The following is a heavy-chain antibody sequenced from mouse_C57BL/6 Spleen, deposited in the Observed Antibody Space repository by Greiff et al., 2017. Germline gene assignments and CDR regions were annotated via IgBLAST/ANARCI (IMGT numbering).Heavy chain of an antibody. CDR2: IDTGTGGT. V-gene: IGHV1-15*01. CDR3: TRGGFDY. Sequence: VQLQQSGAELVRPGASVTMSCKASGYTFTDYEMHWVKQTPVHGLEWIGAIDTGTGGTAYNQKFKGKAIQTADKSSSTAYMELRSLTSEYSAVYYCTRGGFDYWGQGTTLTVSS. CDR1: GYTFTDYE. J-gene: IGHJ2*01.